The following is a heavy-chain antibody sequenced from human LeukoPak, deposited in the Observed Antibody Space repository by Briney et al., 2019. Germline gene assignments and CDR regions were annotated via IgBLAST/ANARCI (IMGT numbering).Heavy chain of an antibody. D-gene: IGHD6-13*01. CDR1: GFIFSNYG. J-gene: IGHJ4*02. CDR2: ISWNSGSI. V-gene: IGHV3-9*01. CDR3: AKDIFTGIAAAGAIDY. Sequence: GGSLRLSCAASGFIFSNYGMSWVRQAPGKGLEWVSGISWNSGSIGYADSVKGRFTISRDNAKNSLYLQMNSLRAEDTALYYCAKDIFTGIAAAGAIDYWGQGTLVTVSS.